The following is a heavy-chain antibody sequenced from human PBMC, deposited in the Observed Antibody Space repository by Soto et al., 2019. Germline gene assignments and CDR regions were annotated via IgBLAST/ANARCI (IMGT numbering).Heavy chain of an antibody. CDR1: GFTFTSSA. J-gene: IGHJ6*02. CDR2: IVVGSGNT. V-gene: IGHV1-58*01. D-gene: IGHD3-10*01. Sequence: QMQLVQSGPEVKKPGTSVKVSCKASGFTFTSSAVQWVRQARGQRLEWIGWIVVGSGNTNYAQKFQERVTITRDMSTSTAYMELSSLRSEDTAVYYCAADRRGYYGSGSYAYYYYYGMDVWGQGTTVTVSS. CDR3: AADRRGYYGSGSYAYYYYYGMDV.